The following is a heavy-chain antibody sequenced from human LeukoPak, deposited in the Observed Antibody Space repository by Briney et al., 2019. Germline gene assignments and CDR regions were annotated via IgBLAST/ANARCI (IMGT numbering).Heavy chain of an antibody. V-gene: IGHV3-23*01. CDR3: AKDTRSITMVRGASDY. CDR2: ISGSGGST. J-gene: IGHJ4*02. D-gene: IGHD3-10*01. Sequence: GGSLRLSCAASGFTFSDYYMSWIRQAPGKGLEWVSAISGSGGSTYYADSVKGRFTISRDNSKNTLYLQMNSLRAEDTAVYYCAKDTRSITMVRGASDYWGQGTLVTVSS. CDR1: GFTFSDYY.